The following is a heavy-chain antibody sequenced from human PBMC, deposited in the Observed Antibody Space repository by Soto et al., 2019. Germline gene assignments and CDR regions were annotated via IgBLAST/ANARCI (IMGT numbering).Heavy chain of an antibody. CDR3: ARDLTIVPATHPRLENYGMDV. D-gene: IGHD2-2*01. V-gene: IGHV1-18*01. CDR1: GYSFTSYG. Sequence: ASVKVSCKASGYSFTSYGISWVRRAPGQGLEWMGWISPYNGHTQFVQRFQGRVAMTTDTSTKTAYMELRNLRSDDTAHYYCARDLTIVPATHPRLENYGMDVWGQGTTVTVSS. J-gene: IGHJ6*02. CDR2: ISPYNGHT.